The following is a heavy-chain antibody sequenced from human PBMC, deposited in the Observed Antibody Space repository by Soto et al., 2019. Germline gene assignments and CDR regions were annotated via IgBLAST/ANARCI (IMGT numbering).Heavy chain of an antibody. CDR1: GGSISSGGYY. D-gene: IGHD3-22*01. CDR2: IYYSGST. Sequence: SETLSLTCTVSGGSISSGGYYWSWIRQHPGKGLEWIGYIYYSGSTYYNPSLKSRVTISVDTSKNQFSLKLSSVTAADTAVYYCARRMYYYDSSGYYEYNWFDPWGQGTLVTVS. V-gene: IGHV4-31*03. J-gene: IGHJ5*02. CDR3: ARRMYYYDSSGYYEYNWFDP.